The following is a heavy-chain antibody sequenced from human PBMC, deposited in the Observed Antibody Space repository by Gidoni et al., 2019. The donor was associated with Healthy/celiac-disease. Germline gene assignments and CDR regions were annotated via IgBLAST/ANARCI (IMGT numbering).Heavy chain of an antibody. J-gene: IGHJ3*02. D-gene: IGHD1-1*01. Sequence: QVELEQWGEGMLKFSETMSLMCAVYGGSFGGYYWSWIRQPPGTGLEWIGEISHSGSTNYNASLNSRLTISVNTSKNQFSLKLTSVTAAYTALYYFAICPISTSVLAFYIFCQWTLVTVSS. V-gene: IGHV4-34*01. CDR3: AICPISTSVLAFYI. CDR2: ISHSGST. CDR1: GGSFGGYY.